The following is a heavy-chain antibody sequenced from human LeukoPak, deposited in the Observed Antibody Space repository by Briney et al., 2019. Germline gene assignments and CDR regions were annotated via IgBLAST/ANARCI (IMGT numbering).Heavy chain of an antibody. CDR1: GYTFISYD. CDR3: ARGLGTAMARLGDDY. D-gene: IGHD5-18*01. J-gene: IGHJ4*02. Sequence: ASVKVSCKASGYTFISYDINWVRQATGQGLEWMGWMNPNSGNTGYAQKFQGRVTMTRNTSISTAYMELSSLRSEDTAVYYCARGLGTAMARLGDDYWGQGTLVTVSS. V-gene: IGHV1-8*01. CDR2: MNPNSGNT.